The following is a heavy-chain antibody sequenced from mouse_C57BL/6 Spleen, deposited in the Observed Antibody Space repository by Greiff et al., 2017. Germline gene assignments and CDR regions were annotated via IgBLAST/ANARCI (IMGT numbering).Heavy chain of an antibody. V-gene: IGHV1-4*01. CDR1: GYTFTSYT. J-gene: IGHJ3*01. Sequence: VQLQESGAELARPGASVKMSCKASGYTFTSYTMHLVKQRPGQGLEWIGYINPSSGYTKYNQKFKDKATLTADKTSSTAYMQLSSLTSEDSAVYYCARSFADWGQGTLVTVSA. CDR2: INPSSGYT. CDR3: ARSFAD.